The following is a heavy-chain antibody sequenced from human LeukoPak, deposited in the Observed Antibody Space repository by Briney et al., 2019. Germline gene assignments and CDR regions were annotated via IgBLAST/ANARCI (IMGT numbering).Heavy chain of an antibody. CDR2: INWDASYA. CDR1: GFTFRTLD. V-gene: IGHV3-21*04. Sequence: GGSLRLSCAASGFTFRTLDFNWVRQAPGKGLEWVASINWDASYAFYADSVRGRFTISRDNARNSLYLQMNSLRAEDTAVYYCARSTYSSGWYFDYWGQGTLVTVSS. J-gene: IGHJ4*02. CDR3: ARSTYSSGWYFDY. D-gene: IGHD6-19*01.